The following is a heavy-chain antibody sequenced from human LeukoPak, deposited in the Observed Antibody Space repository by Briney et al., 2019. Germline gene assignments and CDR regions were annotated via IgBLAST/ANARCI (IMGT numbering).Heavy chain of an antibody. CDR1: GFTFSNAW. CDR2: IKSKTDGGTT. V-gene: IGHV3-15*01. CDR3: TTAPSPVPSYYYYYMDV. Sequence: PGGSLRLSRAASGFTFSNAWMSWVRQAPGKGREWVCRIKSKTDGGTTGYAAPVKGRFTISRDDSKNTLYLQMNSLKTEDTAVYYCTTAPSPVPSYYYYYMDVWGKGTTVTVSS. J-gene: IGHJ6*03.